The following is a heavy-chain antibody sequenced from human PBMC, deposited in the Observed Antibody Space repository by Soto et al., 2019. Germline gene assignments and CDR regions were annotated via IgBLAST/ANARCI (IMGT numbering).Heavy chain of an antibody. CDR2: ISYDGSDE. CDR1: GFTFSSYA. Sequence: QVQLVESGGGVVQPGRSLRLSCAASGFTFSSYAMHWVRQAPGKGLEWVALISYDGSDEYYADSVKGRFTISRDNSKNTLSLQMHSLRTEDTAVYYCARDTGTTSWFDPWGQGTLVTVSS. J-gene: IGHJ5*02. D-gene: IGHD1-7*01. CDR3: ARDTGTTSWFDP. V-gene: IGHV3-30-3*01.